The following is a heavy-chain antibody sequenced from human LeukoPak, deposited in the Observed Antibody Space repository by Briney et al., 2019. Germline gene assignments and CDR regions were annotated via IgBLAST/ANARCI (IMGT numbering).Heavy chain of an antibody. CDR3: ARDSLRGYYDSSGYYSTNAFDI. Sequence: PRASVKVSCKASGYTFTSYGISWVRQAPGQGLEWMGWISAYNGNTNYAQKLQGRVTMTTDTSTSTAYMELRSLRSDDTAVYYCARDSLRGYYDSSGYYSTNAFDIWGQGTMVTVSS. D-gene: IGHD3-22*01. CDR2: ISAYNGNT. V-gene: IGHV1-18*01. CDR1: GYTFTSYG. J-gene: IGHJ3*02.